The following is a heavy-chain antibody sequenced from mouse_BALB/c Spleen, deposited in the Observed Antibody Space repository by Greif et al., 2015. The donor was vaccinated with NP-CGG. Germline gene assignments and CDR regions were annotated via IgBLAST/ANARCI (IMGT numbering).Heavy chain of an antibody. J-gene: IGHJ2*01. CDR2: IWAGGST. V-gene: IGHV2-9*02. D-gene: IGHD2-4*01. CDR3: ARERSMITYYFDY. Sequence: VQLVESGPGLVAPSQSLSITCTVSGFSLTSYGVHWVRQPPGKGLEWLGVIWAGGSTNCNSALMSRLSISKDNSKSQVFLKMNSLQTDDTAMYYCARERSMITYYFDYWGQGTTLTVSS. CDR1: GFSLTSYG.